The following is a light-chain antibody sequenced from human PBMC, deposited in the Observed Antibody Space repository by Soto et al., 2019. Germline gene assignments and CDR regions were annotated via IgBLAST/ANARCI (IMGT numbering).Light chain of an antibody. J-gene: IGKJ4*01. CDR1: QSVSNN. Sequence: EIVMTQSPATLSVSPGERATLSCRASQSVSNNLAWYQQKPGQAPRLLIYGASTRATGIPARFSGSGSGTDFTLTISSLQSEDFAVYYCQQYNNWPGTFGGGTKVEIK. CDR2: GAS. V-gene: IGKV3-15*01. CDR3: QQYNNWPGT.